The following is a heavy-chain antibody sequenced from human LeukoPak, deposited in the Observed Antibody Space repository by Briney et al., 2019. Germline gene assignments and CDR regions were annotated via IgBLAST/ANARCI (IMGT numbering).Heavy chain of an antibody. CDR2: ISQSGST. J-gene: IGHJ6*02. Sequence: SETLSLTCAVYGGSFSGYYWSWIRQPPGRGLEWIGEISQSGSTNYNPSLKSRITMSADTSKNQFSLQLRSMTAADTAVYFCARATDDEFYLYYGMDVWGQGTTVTVSS. D-gene: IGHD3-16*01. CDR3: ARATDDEFYLYYGMDV. V-gene: IGHV4-34*01. CDR1: GGSFSGYY.